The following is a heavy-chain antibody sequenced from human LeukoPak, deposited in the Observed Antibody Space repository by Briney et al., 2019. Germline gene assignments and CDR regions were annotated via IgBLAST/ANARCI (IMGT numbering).Heavy chain of an antibody. V-gene: IGHV4-39*02. CDR1: GGSISSSTYY. Sequence: SETLSLTCTVSGGSISSSTYYWGWIRQPPGKGLEWIGTIYYSGSTYYNPSLKSRVTISVDTSKNQFSLKLSSVTAADTAVYYCARDCYNPIDYWGQGTLVTVSS. CDR2: IYYSGST. J-gene: IGHJ4*02. D-gene: IGHD5-24*01. CDR3: ARDCYNPIDY.